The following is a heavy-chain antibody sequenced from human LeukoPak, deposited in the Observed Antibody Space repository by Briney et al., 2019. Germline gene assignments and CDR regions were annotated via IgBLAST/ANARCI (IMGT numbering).Heavy chain of an antibody. V-gene: IGHV3-48*02. CDR3: ARDPELDY. Sequence: GGSLRLSCAASGFTFSTYNMNWVRQAPGKGLGWVSYISTASGTIYYADSVKGRFTTSRDNARNSLFLQMNSLRDEDTAIYYCARDPELDYWGQGTLVTVSS. CDR2: ISTASGTI. CDR1: GFTFSTYN. D-gene: IGHD1-14*01. J-gene: IGHJ4*02.